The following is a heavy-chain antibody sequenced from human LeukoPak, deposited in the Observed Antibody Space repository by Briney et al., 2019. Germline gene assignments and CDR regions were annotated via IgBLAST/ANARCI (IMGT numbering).Heavy chain of an antibody. J-gene: IGHJ4*02. CDR1: GFAFSDYY. D-gene: IGHD2-21*02. V-gene: IGHV3-11*03. CDR2: ISSSTTSYT. Sequence: GGSLRLSCAASGFAFSDYYMSWIRQAPGKGLAWVSYISSSTTSYTNYADSVKGRFTISRDNAKSSLYLQMNSLRAEDTAVYYCARSAYCGGDCYYYFDYWGQGTLVTVSS. CDR3: ARSAYCGGDCYYYFDY.